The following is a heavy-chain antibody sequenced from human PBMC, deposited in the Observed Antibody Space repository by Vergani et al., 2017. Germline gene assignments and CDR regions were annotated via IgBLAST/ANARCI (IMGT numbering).Heavy chain of an antibody. CDR1: GGSISSSSYY. CDR3: ERDYYYYDSSGYSDGMDV. Sequence: QLQLQESGPGLVKPSETLSLTCTVSGGSISSSSYYWGWIRQPPGKGLEWIGSIYYSGSTYYNPSLKSRVTISVDTSKNQFSLKLSSVTAADTAVYYCERDYYYYDSSGYSDGMDVWGQGTTVTVSS. J-gene: IGHJ6*02. D-gene: IGHD3-22*01. CDR2: IYYSGST. V-gene: IGHV4-39*01.